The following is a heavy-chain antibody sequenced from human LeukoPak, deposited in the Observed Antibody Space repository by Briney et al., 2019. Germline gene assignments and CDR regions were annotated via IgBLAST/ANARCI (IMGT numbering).Heavy chain of an antibody. CDR2: IIPIFGTA. CDR3: ARTHYDFWSRDY. Sequence: SVKVSCKASGGTFSSYAISWVRQAPGQGLEWMGRIIPIFGTANYAQKFQGRVTITADKSTSTAYMELSSLRSEDTAVYCCARTHYDFWSRDYWGQGTLVTVSS. CDR1: GGTFSSYA. D-gene: IGHD3-3*01. V-gene: IGHV1-69*06. J-gene: IGHJ4*02.